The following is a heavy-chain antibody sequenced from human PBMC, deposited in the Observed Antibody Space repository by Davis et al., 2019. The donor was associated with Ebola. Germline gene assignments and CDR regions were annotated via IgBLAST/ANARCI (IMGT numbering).Heavy chain of an antibody. V-gene: IGHV4-34*01. CDR3: AREGRAFDY. J-gene: IGHJ4*02. Sequence: SETLSLTCAVYGGSFSGYYWSWIRQPPGKGLEWIGEINHSGSISYNPSLKSRVTISVDTSKRQFSLKLSSVTAADTAVYYCAREGRAFDYWGQGTLVTVSS. CDR2: INHSGSI. CDR1: GGSFSGYY.